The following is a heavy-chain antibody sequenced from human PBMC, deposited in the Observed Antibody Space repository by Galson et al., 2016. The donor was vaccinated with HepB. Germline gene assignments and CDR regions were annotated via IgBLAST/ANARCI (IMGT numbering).Heavy chain of an antibody. CDR1: GFTFGDYA. J-gene: IGHJ4*02. Sequence: SLRLSCAGSGFTFGDYAINWVRQAPGKGLEWVGFIRGQSFGGIMQYAASVKGRFNISRDDSNSIAYLQMNSLRIEDTAVYYCTIGPSPLFQGVTSMEFWGRGTLVTVSS. CDR2: IRGQSFGGIM. D-gene: IGHD2-21*02. CDR3: TIGPSPLFQGVTSMEF. V-gene: IGHV3-49*04.